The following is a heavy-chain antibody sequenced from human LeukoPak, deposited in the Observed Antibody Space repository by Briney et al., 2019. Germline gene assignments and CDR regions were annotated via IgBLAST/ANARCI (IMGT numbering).Heavy chain of an antibody. V-gene: IGHV4-59*01. J-gene: IGHJ4*02. CDR2: IYYSGST. Sequence: SETLSLTCTVSGGSISSYYWSWIRQPPGKGLEWIGYIYYSGSTNYNPSLKSRVTISVDTSKNQFSLKLSSVTAADTAVYYCARGLEWLLPLDYWGQGTLVTVSS. CDR1: GGSISSYY. D-gene: IGHD3-3*01. CDR3: ARGLEWLLPLDY.